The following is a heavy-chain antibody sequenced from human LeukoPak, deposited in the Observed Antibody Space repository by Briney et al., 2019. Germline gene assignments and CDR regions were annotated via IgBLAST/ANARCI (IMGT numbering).Heavy chain of an antibody. Sequence: GGSLRLSCAASGFTFSSYSMNWVRQAPGKGLEWVSYISSSSSTIYYADSVKGRFTISRDNSKNTLYLQMNSLRAEDTAVYYCAKEASADYDILTGYYVGALDYWGQGTLVTVSS. CDR1: GFTFSSYS. CDR2: ISSSSSTI. D-gene: IGHD3-9*01. J-gene: IGHJ4*02. V-gene: IGHV3-48*01. CDR3: AKEASADYDILTGYYVGALDY.